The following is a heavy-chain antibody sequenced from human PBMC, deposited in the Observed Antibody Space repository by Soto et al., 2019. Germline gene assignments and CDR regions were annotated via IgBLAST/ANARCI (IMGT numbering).Heavy chain of an antibody. CDR2: FRSGGDDDTT. J-gene: IGHJ4*02. D-gene: IGHD3-10*01. CDR3: AKKVNSGSGSQFFDY. CDR1: GFTFSSYS. V-gene: IGHV3-23*01. Sequence: GGSLRLSCAASGFTFSSYSMSWVRQAPGKGLEWVSGFRSGGDDDTTYYADSVRGRFTISRDNSKNTLFLQMNSLRAEDTAIYYCAKKVNSGSGSQFFDYWGQGTLVSVSS.